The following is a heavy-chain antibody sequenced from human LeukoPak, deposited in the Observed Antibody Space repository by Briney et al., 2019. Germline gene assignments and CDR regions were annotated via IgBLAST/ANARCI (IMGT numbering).Heavy chain of an antibody. V-gene: IGHV3-30-3*02. CDR1: GFTFSSYA. CDR3: AKDQGAYCGGDCYSAPDY. J-gene: IGHJ4*02. D-gene: IGHD2-21*02. CDR2: ISDDGSNK. Sequence: GRSLRLSCAASGFTFSSYAMHWVRQAPGKGLEWVAVISDDGSNKFYADSVKGRFTLSRDDSKNTLYLQMNSLRSEDTAVYYCAKDQGAYCGGDCYSAPDYWGQGTQVTVSS.